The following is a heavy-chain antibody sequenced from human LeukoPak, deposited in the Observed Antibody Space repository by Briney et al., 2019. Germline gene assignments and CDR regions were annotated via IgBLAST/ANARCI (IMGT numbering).Heavy chain of an antibody. CDR1: GFTFSSYV. CDR2: IKQDGSEK. CDR3: GVVPDYYYGMDV. Sequence: GGSLRLSCAASGFTFSSYVMSWVRQAPGKGLEWVANIKQDGSEKYYVDSVKGRFTISRDNAKNSLYLQMNSLRAEDTAVYYCGVVPDYYYGMDVWGQGTTVTVSS. J-gene: IGHJ6*02. V-gene: IGHV3-7*01. D-gene: IGHD3-3*01.